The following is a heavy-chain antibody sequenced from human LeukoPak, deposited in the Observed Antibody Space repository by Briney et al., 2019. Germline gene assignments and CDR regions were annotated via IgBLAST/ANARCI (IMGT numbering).Heavy chain of an antibody. J-gene: IGHJ3*02. Sequence: GGSLRLSCAASGFIFDNYDMNWVRQVAGKGLAWVAGINWNGGTTRYGDSVKGRFTASRDSAKNSLYLQVKSLSAEDEALYYCAREGSRSDDAFDIWGQGTMVIVSS. CDR1: GFIFDNYD. CDR2: INWNGGTT. D-gene: IGHD1-26*01. CDR3: AREGSRSDDAFDI. V-gene: IGHV3-20*04.